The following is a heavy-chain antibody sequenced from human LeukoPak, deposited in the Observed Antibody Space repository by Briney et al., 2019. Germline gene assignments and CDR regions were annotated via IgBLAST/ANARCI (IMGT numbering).Heavy chain of an antibody. V-gene: IGHV3-7*03. D-gene: IGHD2-15*01. CDR2: IKQDGSER. CDR3: AKAEIGVAAVGY. Sequence: GGSLRLSCAASGFTFNSYWMSWVRQAPGKGLEWVANIKQDGSERYYVDSVKGRFTISRDNAKKSLYLQINSLRAEDTAVYYCAKAEIGVAAVGYWGQGTLVTVSS. CDR1: GFTFNSYW. J-gene: IGHJ4*02.